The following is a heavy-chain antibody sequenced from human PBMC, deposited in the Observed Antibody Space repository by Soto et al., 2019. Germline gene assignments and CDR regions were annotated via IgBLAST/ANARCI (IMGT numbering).Heavy chain of an antibody. CDR2: IDPSDSYT. J-gene: IGHJ3*02. Sequence: PGESLKISCKGSGYIFTSYWIRWVRQMPGKGLEWMGRIDPSDSYTNYSPSFQGHVTISADKSISTAYLQWSSLKASDTAMYYCAGHTSVTHDAFDIWGQGTMVTVSS. D-gene: IGHD2-21*02. CDR3: AGHTSVTHDAFDI. CDR1: GYIFTSYW. V-gene: IGHV5-10-1*01.